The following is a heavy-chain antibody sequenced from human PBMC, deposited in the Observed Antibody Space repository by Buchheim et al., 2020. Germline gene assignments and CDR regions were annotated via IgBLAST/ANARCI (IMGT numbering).Heavy chain of an antibody. D-gene: IGHD5-12*01. CDR1: GFTFGNYA. CDR3: ARRSYVDSGWLDY. CDR2: DTGSGVNT. J-gene: IGHJ4*02. Sequence: VQLLESGGALIRPGGSLTLSCAASGFTFGNYAMTWVRQAPGKGLEWVSADTGSGVNTFYADSVKGRFTISSDNSQNTVSLQMNGLRAEDTGVYYRARRSYVDSGWLDYWGQGTL. V-gene: IGHV3-23*01.